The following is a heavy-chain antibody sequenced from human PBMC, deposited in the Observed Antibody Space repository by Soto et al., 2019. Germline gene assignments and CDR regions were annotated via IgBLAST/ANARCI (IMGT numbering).Heavy chain of an antibody. Sequence: GLALLLSSAASGLVFSNYAISGVRQAPEKGLEWVSTISASGYSAYYGGAVKGRFTTSRDNSKSTLYLQMNRLRADDKAVDDVAKGRQIWEHFDYWGQGTSVTVSS. CDR2: ISASGYSA. CDR1: GLVFSNYA. V-gene: IGHV3-23*01. CDR3: AKGRQIWEHFDY. D-gene: IGHD1-26*01. J-gene: IGHJ4*02.